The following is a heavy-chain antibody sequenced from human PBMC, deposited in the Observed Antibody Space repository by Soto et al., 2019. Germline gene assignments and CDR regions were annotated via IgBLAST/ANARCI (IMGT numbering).Heavy chain of an antibody. CDR1: GGTFSSYA. Sequence: QVQLVLSGAEVKKPGSSVKVSCKDSGGTFSSYAISWVRQAPGQGLEWMGGIIPIFGTANYAQKFQGRVTIPADETTSTAYMELSSLRSEDTAVYYCARRGYCSSTSCYSRNYYYYGMDVWGQGTTVTVSS. CDR2: IIPIFGTA. V-gene: IGHV1-69*01. J-gene: IGHJ6*02. D-gene: IGHD2-2*01. CDR3: ARRGYCSSTSCYSRNYYYYGMDV.